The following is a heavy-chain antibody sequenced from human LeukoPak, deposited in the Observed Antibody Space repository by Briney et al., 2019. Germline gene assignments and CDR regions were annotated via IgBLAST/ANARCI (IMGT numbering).Heavy chain of an antibody. CDR3: ARLWSTSCEGGSCPHQPNY. D-gene: IGHD2-15*01. CDR1: GGSISSSAYH. Sequence: PSETLSLTCTVSGGSISSSAYHWGWIRQPPGKGLEWIGTINYGGNTYYNLSLKSRVIIFLDTSKNQFSLKLSSVTAADTAVYYCARLWSTSCEGGSCPHQPNYWGQGTRVTVSS. V-gene: IGHV4-39*01. J-gene: IGHJ4*02. CDR2: INYGGNT.